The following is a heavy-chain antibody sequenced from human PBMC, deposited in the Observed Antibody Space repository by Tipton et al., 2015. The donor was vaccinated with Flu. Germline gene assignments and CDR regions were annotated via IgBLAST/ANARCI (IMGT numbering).Heavy chain of an antibody. Sequence: TLSLTCAVSGVSISGGGYSWSWIRQPPGKGLEWIGYIYHNGSTYYTPSLKSRVTISVDRSKNQVSLKLSSVTAADSAVYYCARGRYCSSGTCDAFDIWGQGTMVTVS. CDR1: GVSISGGGYS. CDR3: ARGRYCSSGTCDAFDI. CDR2: IYHNGST. V-gene: IGHV4-30-2*01. J-gene: IGHJ3*02. D-gene: IGHD2-15*01.